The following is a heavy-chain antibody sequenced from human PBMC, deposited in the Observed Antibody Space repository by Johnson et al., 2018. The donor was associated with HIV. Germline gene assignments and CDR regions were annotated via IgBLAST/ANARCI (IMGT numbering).Heavy chain of an antibody. CDR1: GFTFNSYG. J-gene: IGHJ3*02. Sequence: VQLVESGGGVVQPGRSLILSCAASGFTFNSYGMHWVRQAPGKGLEWVAVIWYDGSNKYYADSVKGRFTISRDNSKNTLYLQMNSLRAEDTAVYYCARGGYYYDSYDAFDIWCHGTMVTVSS. D-gene: IGHD3-22*01. V-gene: IGHV3-33*01. CDR2: IWYDGSNK. CDR3: ARGGYYYDSYDAFDI.